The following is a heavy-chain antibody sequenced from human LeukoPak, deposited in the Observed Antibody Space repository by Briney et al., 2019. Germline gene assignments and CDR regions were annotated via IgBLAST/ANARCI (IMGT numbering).Heavy chain of an antibody. D-gene: IGHD3-22*01. CDR2: ISYDGSNK. V-gene: IGHV3-30-3*01. CDR1: GFTFSSYA. CDR3: ARAIGTYNWFDP. Sequence: PGGSLRLSCAASGFTFSSYAMHWVRQAPGKGLEWVAVISYDGSNKYYADSVKGRFTISRDNAKNSLYLEMNSLRAEDTAVYYCARAIGTYNWFDPWGQGTLVTVSS. J-gene: IGHJ5*02.